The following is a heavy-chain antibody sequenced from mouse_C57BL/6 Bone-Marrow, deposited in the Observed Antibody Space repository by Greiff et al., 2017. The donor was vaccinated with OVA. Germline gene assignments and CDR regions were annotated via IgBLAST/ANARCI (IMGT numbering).Heavy chain of an antibody. CDR2: ISSGGSYT. J-gene: IGHJ4*01. CDR3: ARLVYYAMDY. Sequence: EVKLMESGGDLVKPGGSLRLSCAASGFTFSSYGMSWVRQTPDKRLEWVATISSGGSYTYYPDSVKGRFTISRDNAKNTLYLQMSSLKSEDTAMYYCARLVYYAMDYWGQGTSVTVSS. V-gene: IGHV5-6*01. CDR1: GFTFSSYG.